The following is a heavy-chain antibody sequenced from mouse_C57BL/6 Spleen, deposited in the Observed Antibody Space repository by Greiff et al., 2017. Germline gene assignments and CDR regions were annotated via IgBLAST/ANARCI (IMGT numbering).Heavy chain of an antibody. V-gene: IGHV6-3*01. CDR2: IRLKSDNYAT. CDR1: GFTFSNYW. D-gene: IGHD2-12*01. Sequence: EVKLVESGGGLVQPGGSMKLSCVASGFTFSNYWMNWVRQSPEKGLEWVAQIRLKSDNYATHYAESVKGRFTISRDDSKSSVYLQMNNLRAEDTGIYYCKYDLYAMDYWGQGTSVTVSS. CDR3: KYDLYAMDY. J-gene: IGHJ4*01.